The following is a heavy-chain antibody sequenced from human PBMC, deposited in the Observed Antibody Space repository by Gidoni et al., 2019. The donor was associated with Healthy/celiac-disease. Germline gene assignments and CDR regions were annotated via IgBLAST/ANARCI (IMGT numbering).Heavy chain of an antibody. CDR1: GFTFSSYS. V-gene: IGHV3-48*01. CDR2: ISSSSSTI. J-gene: IGHJ3*02. Sequence: EVQLVESGGGLVQPGGSLRLPCAAPGFTFSSYSMNWVRQAPGKGLEWVSYISSSSSTIYYADSVKGRFTISRDNAKNSLYLQMNSLRAEDTAVYYCARVGEKTTVTTHDAFDIWGQGTMVTVSS. D-gene: IGHD4-17*01. CDR3: ARVGEKTTVTTHDAFDI.